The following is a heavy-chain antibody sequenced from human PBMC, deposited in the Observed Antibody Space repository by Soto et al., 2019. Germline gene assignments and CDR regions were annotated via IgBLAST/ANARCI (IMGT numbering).Heavy chain of an antibody. D-gene: IGHD3-22*01. J-gene: IGHJ3*02. V-gene: IGHV3-23*01. CDR3: AKDYSSGYYAFDI. Sequence: GGSLRLACAPSGFTFTTYAMSWVRQAPGKGLEWVSSISSGGDTYYADSVKGRFTISRDSSKNTLYLQMNNLRAEDTATYYCAKDYSSGYYAFDIWGRGTMVTVSS. CDR1: GFTFTTYA. CDR2: ISSGGDT.